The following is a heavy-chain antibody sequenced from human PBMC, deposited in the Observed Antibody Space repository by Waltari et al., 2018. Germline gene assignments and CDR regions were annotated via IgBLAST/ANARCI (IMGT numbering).Heavy chain of an antibody. Sequence: EVQLLESVGDLVRRGGSLRLSCAASAFPFVGYARSLVRQVPRLVLEFVSTVSSPGDRAQSTDSVKRRFQTSRETSMNTLYLRIIRLSADDPAASSSARNIGPDGPPWFALWGQRILVSVS. CDR2: VSSPGDRA. CDR3: ARNIGPDGPPWFAL. D-gene: IGHD5-12*01. CDR1: AFPFVGYA. J-gene: IGHJ5*02. V-gene: IGHV3-23*01.